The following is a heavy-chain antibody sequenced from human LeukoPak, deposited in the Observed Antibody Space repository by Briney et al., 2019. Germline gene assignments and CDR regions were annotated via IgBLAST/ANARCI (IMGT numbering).Heavy chain of an antibody. V-gene: IGHV3-23*01. CDR1: GFTFSSYA. Sequence: PGGSLRLSCAASGFTFSSYAMSWVRQAPGKGLEWVSAISGSGGSTYYADSGKGRFTISRDNSKNTLYLQMNSLRAEDTAVYYCATYYYDSSGYFLPFDYWGQGTLVTVSS. D-gene: IGHD3-22*01. CDR2: ISGSGGST. J-gene: IGHJ4*02. CDR3: ATYYYDSSGYFLPFDY.